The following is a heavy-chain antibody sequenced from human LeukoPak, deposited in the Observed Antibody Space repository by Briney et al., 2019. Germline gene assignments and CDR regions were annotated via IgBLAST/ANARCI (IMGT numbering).Heavy chain of an antibody. CDR3: ARADYYDSSCFDY. J-gene: IGHJ4*02. Sequence: SETLSLTCTVSGCSISSYYWRWIRQPPGKGLEWIGYIYYSGSTNYNPSLKSRVTISVDTSKNQFSLKLSSVTAADTAVYYCARADYYDSSCFDYWGQGTLVTVSS. V-gene: IGHV4-59*01. CDR2: IYYSGST. CDR1: GCSISSYY. D-gene: IGHD3-22*01.